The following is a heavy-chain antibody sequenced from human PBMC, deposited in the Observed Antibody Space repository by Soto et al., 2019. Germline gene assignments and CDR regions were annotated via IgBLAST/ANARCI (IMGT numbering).Heavy chain of an antibody. V-gene: IGHV4-39*01. CDR1: GGSISSSSYY. J-gene: IGHJ4*02. Sequence: SETLSLTCNVSGGSISSSSYYWGWIRQTPGKGLEWIGGIYNSGSTYYNPSLKSRVTISVDTSKNQFSLKLSSVTAADTAVYYCARPRGDDYSNSNFDYWGQGTLVTVSS. CDR3: ARPRGDDYSNSNFDY. CDR2: IYNSGST. D-gene: IGHD4-4*01.